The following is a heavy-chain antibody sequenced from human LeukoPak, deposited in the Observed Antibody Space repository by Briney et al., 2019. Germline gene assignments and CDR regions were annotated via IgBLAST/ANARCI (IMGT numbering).Heavy chain of an antibody. Sequence: EASVKVSCKASGYIFADYYMHWMRQAPGQGLEWMGRINPNSGGTNYAQKFQGRVTMTRDTSISTAYMELSRLRSDDTAVYYCAGFGELYLDFDYWGQGTLVTVSS. CDR3: AGFGELYLDFDY. CDR1: GYIFADYY. CDR2: INPNSGGT. V-gene: IGHV1-2*06. J-gene: IGHJ4*02. D-gene: IGHD3-10*01.